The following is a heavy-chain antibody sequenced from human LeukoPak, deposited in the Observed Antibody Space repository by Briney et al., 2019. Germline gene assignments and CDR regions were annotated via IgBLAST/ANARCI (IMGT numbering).Heavy chain of an antibody. D-gene: IGHD3-22*01. J-gene: IGHJ4*02. V-gene: IGHV3-9*01. CDR3: AKGSTYYYDSSGYYFDY. CDR2: ISWNSGSI. CDR1: GFTFDDYA. Sequence: GRSLRLSCAASGFTFDDYAMHWVRQAPGKGLEWVSGISWNSGSIGHADSVKGRFTISRDNAKNSLYLQMNSLRAEDTALYYCAKGSTYYYDSSGYYFDYWGQGTLVTVSS.